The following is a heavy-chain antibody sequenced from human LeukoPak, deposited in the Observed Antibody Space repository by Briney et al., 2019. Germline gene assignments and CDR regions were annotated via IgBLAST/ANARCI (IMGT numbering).Heavy chain of an antibody. Sequence: GGSLRLSCAASGFPFSDDRMSWVRQVPGKGLEWVGRIKKKGDGGTTDYAAPVKGRFTISRDDSKSIAYLQMNSLKTEDTAVYYCTRAGYYYDSSGYYYVDGVYWGQGTLVTVSS. J-gene: IGHJ4*02. CDR1: GFPFSDDR. D-gene: IGHD3-22*01. CDR3: TRAGYYYDSSGYYYVDGVY. V-gene: IGHV3-15*01. CDR2: IKKKGDGGTT.